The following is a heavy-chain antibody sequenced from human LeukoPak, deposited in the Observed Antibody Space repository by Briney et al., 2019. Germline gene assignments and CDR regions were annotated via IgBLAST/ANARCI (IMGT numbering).Heavy chain of an antibody. V-gene: IGHV3-7*01. CDR1: GFTFSCYW. CDR2: IKQDGSEK. J-gene: IGHJ3*02. Sequence: PGGALRLSCATSGFTFSCYWMSWVRQAPGKGLEWVANIKQDGSEKYYVDSVKGRFTISRDNAKNSLYLQMNSLRAEDTAVYYCARVYDRDAFDIWGQGTMVTVSS. CDR3: ARVYDRDAFDI. D-gene: IGHD3-22*01.